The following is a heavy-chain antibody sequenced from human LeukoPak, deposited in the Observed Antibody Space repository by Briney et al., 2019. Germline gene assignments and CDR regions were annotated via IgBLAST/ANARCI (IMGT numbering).Heavy chain of an antibody. D-gene: IGHD3-16*01. CDR1: GFTLSNTW. Sequence: GGSLRLSCVASGFTLSNTWMAWVRQAPGKGLEWVSYISSSGSTIYYAGSVKGRFTISRDNAKNPLYLQMNSLRAEDTAVYYCTSPLGYWGQGTLVTVSS. V-gene: IGHV3-11*01. J-gene: IGHJ4*02. CDR2: ISSSGSTI. CDR3: TSPLGY.